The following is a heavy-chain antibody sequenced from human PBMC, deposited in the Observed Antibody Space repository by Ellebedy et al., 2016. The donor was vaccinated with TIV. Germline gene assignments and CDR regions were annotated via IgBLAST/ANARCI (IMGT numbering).Heavy chain of an antibody. Sequence: GGSLRLSCVASGFTFRSYGMHWVRQAPGKGLEWVAVISYDGSNKDYADSVKGRFTISRDNPKNTLYLQMNSLRAEDTAVYYCAKASGRQFFDYWGQGTLVTVSS. V-gene: IGHV3-30*18. CDR2: ISYDGSNK. CDR3: AKASGRQFFDY. CDR1: GFTFRSYG. J-gene: IGHJ4*02. D-gene: IGHD3-10*01.